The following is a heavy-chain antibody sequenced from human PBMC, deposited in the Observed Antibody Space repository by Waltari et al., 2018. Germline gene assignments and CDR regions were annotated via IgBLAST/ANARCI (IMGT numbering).Heavy chain of an antibody. V-gene: IGHV3-21*01. Sequence: EVQLVESGGGLVKPGGSLRLSCAASGFPFSSYSLNWVRPAPGKGLEWVSSISSSSSYIYYADSVKGRFNISRDNAKNSLYLQMNSLRAEDTAVYYCARASGGGDYVAWGQGTLVTVSS. J-gene: IGHJ5*02. CDR2: ISSSSSYI. CDR3: ARASGGGDYVA. D-gene: IGHD4-17*01. CDR1: GFPFSSYS.